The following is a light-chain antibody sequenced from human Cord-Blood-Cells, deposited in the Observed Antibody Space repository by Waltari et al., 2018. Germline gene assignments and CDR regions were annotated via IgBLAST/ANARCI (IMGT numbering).Light chain of an antibody. J-gene: IGLJ1*01. V-gene: IGLV2-23*02. CDR1: SSDVGSYNL. CDR3: CSYAGSSTYV. CDR2: EVS. Sequence: QSALTQPASVSGSPGQSLTISCTGTSSDVGSYNLVSWYQQHPGKAPQLMIYEVSKRPSGVSNRFSGSKSGNTASLTISGLQADDEADYYCCSYAGSSTYVFGTGTKVT.